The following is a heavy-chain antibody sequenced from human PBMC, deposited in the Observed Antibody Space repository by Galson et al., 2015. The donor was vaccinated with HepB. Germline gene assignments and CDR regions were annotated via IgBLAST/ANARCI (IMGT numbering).Heavy chain of an antibody. D-gene: IGHD4-17*01. V-gene: IGHV4-39*01. CDR1: GGSISSGSYY. CDR3: ASTTTVTMLLELNFVNFDY. J-gene: IGHJ4*02. CDR2: IYYSGST. Sequence: ETLSLTCTVSGGSISSGSYYWGWIRQPPGKGLEWIANIYYSGSTYYNPSLKSRVTISVDMSKNQFSLKLSSVTAADTAVYYCASTTTVTMLLELNFVNFDYWGQRTLVTVSS.